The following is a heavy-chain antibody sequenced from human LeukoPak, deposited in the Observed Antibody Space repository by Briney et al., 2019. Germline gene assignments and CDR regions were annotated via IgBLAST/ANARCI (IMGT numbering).Heavy chain of an antibody. CDR2: IKEDGSER. CDR1: AFIFSGHW. CDR3: ARDASLHYGMDV. J-gene: IGHJ6*02. V-gene: IGHV3-7*03. Sequence: GGSLRLSCEGSAFIFSGHWMNWVRQTPGKGLERAASIKEDGSERQYVDSVKGRFSISRDNTKGSLFLQLNSLRAEDTAVYYCARDASLHYGMDVWGQGTTVTVSS.